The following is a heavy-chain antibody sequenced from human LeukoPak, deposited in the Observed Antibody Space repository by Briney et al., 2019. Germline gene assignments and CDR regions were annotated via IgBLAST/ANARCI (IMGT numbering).Heavy chain of an antibody. Sequence: ESLKISCKGSGYIFTNYWIAWVRQTPGEGLEWMGITYPGDSDTRYSPSFQGQVTISADKSISTAYLQWSSLKASDTAIYYCARRTDRLVYFDYWGEGSLVTVSS. CDR1: GYIFTNYW. CDR3: ARRTDRLVYFDY. J-gene: IGHJ4*02. D-gene: IGHD1/OR15-1a*01. V-gene: IGHV5-51*01. CDR2: TYPGDSDT.